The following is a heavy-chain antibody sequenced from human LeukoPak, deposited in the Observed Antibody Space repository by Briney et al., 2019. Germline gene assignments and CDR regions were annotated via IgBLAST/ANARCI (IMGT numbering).Heavy chain of an antibody. CDR3: ARRWYYYDSSGYFDAFDI. V-gene: IGHV1-2*02. CDR2: INPNSGDT. Sequence: GASVKVSCKASGYIFTGYYMHWVRQAPGQGLEWMGWINPNSGDTNYAQKFQGRVTMTRDTSISTAYMELSRLRSDDTAVYYCARRWYYYDSSGYFDAFDIWGQGTMVTVSS. D-gene: IGHD3-22*01. CDR1: GYIFTGYY. J-gene: IGHJ3*02.